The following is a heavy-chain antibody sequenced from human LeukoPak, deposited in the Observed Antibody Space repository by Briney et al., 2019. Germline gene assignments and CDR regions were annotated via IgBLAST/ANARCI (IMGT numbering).Heavy chain of an antibody. J-gene: IGHJ4*02. D-gene: IGHD3-10*01. CDR1: GFTFSSYT. CDR3: ARGYGFQGLITGSY. V-gene: IGHV3-21*01. CDR2: LSSDSSHI. Sequence: GGSLRLSCAASGFTFSSYTMHWVRQAPGKGLEWVSSLSSDSSHIYYADSLKGRCTISRDNAEDSLFLQMTSLRAEDTAVYYCARGYGFQGLITGSYWGQGLLVTVSS.